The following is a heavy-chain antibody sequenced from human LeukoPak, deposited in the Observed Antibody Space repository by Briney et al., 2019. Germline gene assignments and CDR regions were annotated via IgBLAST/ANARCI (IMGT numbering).Heavy chain of an antibody. V-gene: IGHV3-9*01. CDR2: ISWNSGSI. Sequence: GRSLRLSCAASGFTFDDYAMHWVRQAPGKGLEWVSGISWNSGSIGYADSVKGRFTISRDNAKNSLYLQMNSLGAEDTALYYCAKDRAEDIVGGFDYWGQGTLVTASS. CDR1: GFTFDDYA. J-gene: IGHJ4*02. D-gene: IGHD2-15*01. CDR3: AKDRAEDIVGGFDY.